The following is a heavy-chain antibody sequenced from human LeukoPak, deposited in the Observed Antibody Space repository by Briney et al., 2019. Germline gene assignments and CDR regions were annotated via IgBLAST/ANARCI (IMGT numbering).Heavy chain of an antibody. Sequence: ASVKVSCKASGYTFTSYDINWVRQATGQGLEWMGWMNPNSGNTGYAQKFQGRVTMTRDTSISTAYMELSRLRSDDTAVYYCARGSYDILTGFDYWGQGTLVTVSS. CDR2: MNPNSGNT. CDR3: ARGSYDILTGFDY. V-gene: IGHV1-8*01. D-gene: IGHD3-9*01. J-gene: IGHJ4*02. CDR1: GYTFTSYD.